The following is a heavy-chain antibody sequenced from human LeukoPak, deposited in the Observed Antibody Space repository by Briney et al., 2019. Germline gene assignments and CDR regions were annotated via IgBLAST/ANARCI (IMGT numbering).Heavy chain of an antibody. V-gene: IGHV4-31*03. J-gene: IGHJ6*02. CDR1: GGSNSSVPYY. D-gene: IGHD3-3*01. CDR3: ARIAYDALDSYYYGMDV. CDR2: ITYSGNT. Sequence: SDTPSLTCTISGGSNSSVPYYWIWIRQHPGKGREWIGYITYSGNTYYYPALNSRVTVSLDTSKTQFSLKLSSVTAADTAVYYCARIAYDALDSYYYGMDVWGQGTTVTVSS.